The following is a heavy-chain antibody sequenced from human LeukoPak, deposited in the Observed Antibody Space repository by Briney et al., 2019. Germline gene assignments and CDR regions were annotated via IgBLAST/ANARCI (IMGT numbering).Heavy chain of an antibody. Sequence: HPGGSLRLSCAASGFTFSSYEMSWVRQAPGKGLEWVSYISSSSSTIYYADSVKGRFTISRDNAKNSLYLQMNSLRAEDTAVYYCARGLASYSSSPSEKDVWGKGTTVTVSS. D-gene: IGHD6-13*01. J-gene: IGHJ6*04. CDR1: GFTFSSYE. CDR3: ARGLASYSSSPSEKDV. CDR2: ISSSSSTI. V-gene: IGHV3-48*03.